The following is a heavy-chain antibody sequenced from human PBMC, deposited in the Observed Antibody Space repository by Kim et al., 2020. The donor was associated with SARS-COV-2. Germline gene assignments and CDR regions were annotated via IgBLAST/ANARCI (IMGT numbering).Heavy chain of an antibody. CDR1: GGTFSSYA. D-gene: IGHD3-9*01. CDR2: IIPIFGTA. J-gene: IGHJ6*02. V-gene: IGHV1-69*13. CDR3: ARDRGFYDILTGYAPNYYYYGMDV. Sequence: SVKVSCKASGGTFSSYAISWVRQAPGQGLEWMGGIIPIFGTANYAQKFQGRVTITADESTSTAYMELSSLRSEDTAVYYCARDRGFYDILTGYAPNYYYYGMDVWGQGTTVTVSS.